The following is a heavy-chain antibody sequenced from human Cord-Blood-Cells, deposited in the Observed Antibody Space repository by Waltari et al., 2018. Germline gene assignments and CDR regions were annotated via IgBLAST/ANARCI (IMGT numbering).Heavy chain of an antibody. V-gene: IGHV3-66*01. Sequence: EVQLVESGGGLVQPGGSLRLSCAASGFTVSSNYMSWVRQAPGKGLEWVSVIYGVGSTYDADSVKGRITISRDNSKNTLYLQMNSLRAEDTAVYYCARGSSELRDAFDIWGQGTMVTVSS. D-gene: IGHD1-7*01. CDR2: IYGVGST. J-gene: IGHJ3*02. CDR1: GFTVSSNY. CDR3: ARGSSELRDAFDI.